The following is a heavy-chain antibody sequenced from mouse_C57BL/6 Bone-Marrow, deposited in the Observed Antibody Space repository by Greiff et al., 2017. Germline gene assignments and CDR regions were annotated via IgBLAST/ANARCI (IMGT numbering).Heavy chain of an antibody. V-gene: IGHV2-2*01. Sequence: QVHVKQSGPGLVQPSQSLSITCTVSGFSLTSYGVHWVRQSPGKGLEWLGVIWSGGSTDYNAAFISRLSISKDNSKSQVFFKMNSLQADDTAIYYWAVAYPGLAWFAYWGQGTLVTVSA. J-gene: IGHJ3*01. CDR2: IWSGGST. CDR1: GFSLTSYG. CDR3: AVAYPGLAWFAY. D-gene: IGHD6-5*01.